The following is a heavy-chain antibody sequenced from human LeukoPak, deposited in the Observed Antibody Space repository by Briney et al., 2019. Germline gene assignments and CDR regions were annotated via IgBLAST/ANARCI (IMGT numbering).Heavy chain of an antibody. J-gene: IGHJ4*02. Sequence: PSQTLSLTCTVSGGSINSDSYYWGWIRQPPGKGLEWIGSIYHSGSTYYNPSLKSRVTISVDTSKNQFSLKLSSVTAADTAVYYCARHGGDFWSGYRLFDYWGQGTLVTVSS. CDR3: ARHGGDFWSGYRLFDY. CDR2: IYHSGST. D-gene: IGHD3-3*01. V-gene: IGHV4-39*01. CDR1: GGSINSDSYY.